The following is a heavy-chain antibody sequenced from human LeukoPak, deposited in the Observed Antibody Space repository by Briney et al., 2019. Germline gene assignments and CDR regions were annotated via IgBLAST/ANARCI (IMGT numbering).Heavy chain of an antibody. J-gene: IGHJ4*02. CDR2: INTNTGNP. Sequence: ASVKVSCKASGYTFTSYAMNWVRQAPGQGLEWMGWINTNTGNPTYAQGFTGRFVFSLDTSVSTAYLQISSLKAEDTAVYYCARDILTGYYVDYFDYWGQGTLVTVSS. V-gene: IGHV7-4-1*02. CDR1: GYTFTSYA. CDR3: ARDILTGYYVDYFDY. D-gene: IGHD3-9*01.